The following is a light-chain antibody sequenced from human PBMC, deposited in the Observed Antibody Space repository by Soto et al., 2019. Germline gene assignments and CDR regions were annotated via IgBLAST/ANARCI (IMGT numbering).Light chain of an antibody. CDR2: NAS. CDR1: QSISNW. J-gene: IGKJ1*01. Sequence: DIQMTQSPSTLSASVGDRVTITCRASQSISNWLAWYQQRLGKAPKLLIYNASNLETGVPSRFSGSGSGTEFTLTISSLQPDDFAIYYCQQYDDYPRTFGQGTKVEIK. V-gene: IGKV1-5*03. CDR3: QQYDDYPRT.